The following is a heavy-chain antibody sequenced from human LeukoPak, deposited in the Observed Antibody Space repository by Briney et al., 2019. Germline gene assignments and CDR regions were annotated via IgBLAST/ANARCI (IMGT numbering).Heavy chain of an antibody. CDR2: MNPNSGNT. D-gene: IGHD5-12*01. Sequence: ASVKVSCKASGYTFTSYDINRVRQATGQGLEWMGWMNPNSGNTGYAQKFQGRVTMTRNTSISTAYMELSSLRSEDTAVYYCARIEYSSYDSRDYWGQGTLVTVSS. V-gene: IGHV1-8*01. CDR1: GYTFTSYD. CDR3: ARIEYSSYDSRDY. J-gene: IGHJ4*02.